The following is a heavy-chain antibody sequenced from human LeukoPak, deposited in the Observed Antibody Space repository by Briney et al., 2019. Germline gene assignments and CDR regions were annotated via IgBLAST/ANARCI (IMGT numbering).Heavy chain of an antibody. CDR2: VSAGGGRT. CDR1: GFTFSTYA. J-gene: IGHJ4*02. Sequence: GGSLRLSCAASGFTFSTYAMSWVRQAPWKGLEWVAGVSAGGGRTYYVDSVKGRFTISRDNSKNTLYLQMNGLRVEDTALYYCAKKDGDYLGHPDYWGQGTLVTVSS. D-gene: IGHD4-17*01. CDR3: AKKDGDYLGHPDY. V-gene: IGHV3-23*01.